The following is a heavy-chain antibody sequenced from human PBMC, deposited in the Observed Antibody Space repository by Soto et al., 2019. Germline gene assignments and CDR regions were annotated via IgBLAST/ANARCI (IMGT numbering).Heavy chain of an antibody. CDR3: ARASVGMDV. Sequence: GGSLRLSCAASGFTFTNYDMHWVRQPTGKGLEWVSAIGTAGDTYYAGSVKGRFTISRENAKNSLFLQMNSLRAEDTAVYNCARASVGMDVWGQGTTVTVSS. CDR2: IGTAGDT. V-gene: IGHV3-13*01. CDR1: GFTFTNYD. J-gene: IGHJ6*02.